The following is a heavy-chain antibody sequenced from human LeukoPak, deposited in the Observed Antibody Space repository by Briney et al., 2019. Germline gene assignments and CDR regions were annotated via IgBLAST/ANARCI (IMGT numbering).Heavy chain of an antibody. CDR3: ARHRDRAHDAFDI. J-gene: IGHJ3*02. D-gene: IGHD1-14*01. V-gene: IGHV4-39*01. CDR2: IYYSGST. CDR1: GGSISSSSYY. Sequence: SETLSLTCTVSGGSISSSSYYWGWIRQPPGKGLEWIGSIYYSGSTYYNPSLKSRVTISVDTSKNQFSLKLSSVTAADTAVCYCARHRDRAHDAFDIWGQGTMVTVSS.